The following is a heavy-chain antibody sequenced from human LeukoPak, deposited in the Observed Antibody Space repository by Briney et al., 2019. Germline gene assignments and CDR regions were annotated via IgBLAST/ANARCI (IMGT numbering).Heavy chain of an antibody. V-gene: IGHV1-3*01. CDR3: ARDPNSGYHDY. D-gene: IGHD6-25*01. Sequence: ASVKVSCKASGYTFTNYAIQWVRQAPGQRLEWMGWINAANGNTKYLEKFQGRVTITGDTSASTAYMELSSLRSDDTAVYYCARDPNSGYHDYWGQGTLVTVSS. CDR1: GYTFTNYA. CDR2: INAANGNT. J-gene: IGHJ4*02.